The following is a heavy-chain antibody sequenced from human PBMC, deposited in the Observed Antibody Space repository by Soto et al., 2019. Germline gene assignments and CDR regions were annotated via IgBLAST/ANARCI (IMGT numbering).Heavy chain of an antibody. D-gene: IGHD5-18*01. J-gene: IGHJ4*02. CDR1: GYSFRDNG. Sequence: ASVKVSCKASGYSFRDNGIHWVRQAPGQRLEWMGWIHAGNGNTRYSPKFQGRVSITRDTSASTAYMEVSTLTSEDTAVHYCARSPGYSYGDYWGQGTLVTVSS. V-gene: IGHV1-3*01. CDR3: ARSPGYSYGDY. CDR2: IHAGNGNT.